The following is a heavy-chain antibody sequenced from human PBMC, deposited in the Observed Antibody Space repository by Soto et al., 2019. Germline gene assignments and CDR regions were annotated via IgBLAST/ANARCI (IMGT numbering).Heavy chain of an antibody. CDR2: INPNGGGR. Sequence: QVQLVQSGAEVKQPGASVKVSCKASGYAFTGFHIHWVRQAPGQGLEWMGGINPNGGGRNYAQKSQARVTMTRDTSISTASMELSRLKPDDTAVYYCARGSVGPTTDFDYWGQGTLVTVSS. D-gene: IGHD1-26*01. J-gene: IGHJ4*02. CDR1: GYAFTGFH. V-gene: IGHV1-2*02. CDR3: ARGSVGPTTDFDY.